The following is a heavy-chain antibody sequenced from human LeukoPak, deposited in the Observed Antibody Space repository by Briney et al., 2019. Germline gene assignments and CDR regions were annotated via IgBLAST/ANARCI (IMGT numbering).Heavy chain of an antibody. CDR1: GGSVSSGSYY. D-gene: IGHD3-22*01. V-gene: IGHV4-61*01. Sequence: SETLSLTCTVSGGSVSSGSYYWSWIRQPPGKGLVWIGYIYYSGSTNYNPSLKSRVTISVDTSKNQFSLKLSSVTAADTAVYYCARDPTYYYDSSGSPLWGQGTLVTVSS. CDR2: IYYSGST. CDR3: ARDPTYYYDSSGSPL. J-gene: IGHJ4*02.